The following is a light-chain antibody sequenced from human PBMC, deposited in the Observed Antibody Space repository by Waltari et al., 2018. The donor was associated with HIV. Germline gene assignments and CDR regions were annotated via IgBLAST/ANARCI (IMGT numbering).Light chain of an antibody. CDR1: SSDVGGYNY. J-gene: IGLJ3*02. CDR2: DVT. CDR3: CSYAGGYTLV. V-gene: IGLV2-11*01. Sequence: QSALTQPRSVSGSPGQSVTISCTGTSSDVGGYNYVSWYQQHPGKAPKLMIYDVTTLLSGVPDRFAGSKSVNTASLTISGLQAEDEADYCCCSYAGGYTLVFGGGTKLTVL.